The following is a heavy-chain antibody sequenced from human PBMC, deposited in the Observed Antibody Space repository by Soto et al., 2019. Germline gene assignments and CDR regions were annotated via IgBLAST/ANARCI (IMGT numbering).Heavy chain of an antibody. J-gene: IGHJ6*02. CDR2: IYPGDSDT. CDR3: ARHTSNFRYYYYAMDV. CDR1: GYTFTDYC. V-gene: IGHV5-51*01. Sequence: GEYLKISWKGSGYTFTDYCIGWVVQLPGKGLEWMGIIYPGDSDTRYSTSFQGHVTITVDKSTNTAYLQWNTLRESDTAMYYCARHTSNFRYYYYAMDVWGQGTTVTVSS. D-gene: IGHD2-2*01.